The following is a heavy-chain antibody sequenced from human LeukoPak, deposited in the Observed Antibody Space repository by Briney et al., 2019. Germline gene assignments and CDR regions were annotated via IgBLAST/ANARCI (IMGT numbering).Heavy chain of an antibody. CDR1: GFTFGSFN. V-gene: IGHV3-48*01. CDR2: ISGSSKTL. CDR3: ARRHLDSAGWTTDY. Sequence: GGSRTLSCAAAGFTFGSFNLNWVRQAAGKWLEWVSYISGSSKTLYYADYVKGRFTISRDNAKNSLYLQMNSLRAEDTAVYYCARRHLDSAGWTTDYWGQGTLVTVSS. J-gene: IGHJ4*02. D-gene: IGHD3-9*01.